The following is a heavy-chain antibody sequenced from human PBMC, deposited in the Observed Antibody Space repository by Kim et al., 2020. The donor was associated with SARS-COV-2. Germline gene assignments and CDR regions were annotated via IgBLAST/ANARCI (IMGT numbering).Heavy chain of an antibody. CDR2: IYHSGNT. V-gene: IGHV4-30-2*05. Sequence: SETLSLTCAVSGASITSGDHGWSWIRRTPGKGLEWIGYIYHSGNTFYNPSLKSRVTLSLDTSKNEFSLKLRSVTGADTAIYYCAREAAGLLRGVIFTNYYYGMDVWGPGTTVTVSS. CDR1: GASITSGDHG. J-gene: IGHJ6*02. D-gene: IGHD3-10*01. CDR3: AREAAGLLRGVIFTNYYYGMDV.